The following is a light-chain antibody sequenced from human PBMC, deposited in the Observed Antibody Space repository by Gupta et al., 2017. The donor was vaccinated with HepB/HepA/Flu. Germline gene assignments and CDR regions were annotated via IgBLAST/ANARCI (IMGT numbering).Light chain of an antibody. CDR2: RNN. CDR3: AAWDDSMSVL. Sequence: SVLTQPPSASGTPGQRVTISCSGSSSNIGSNYVYWYQQLPGTAPKLLIYRNNPRPSGVPDRFSGSKSGTSASLAISGLRAEDEADYYGAAWDDSMSVLFGGGTKLTVL. V-gene: IGLV1-47*01. J-gene: IGLJ2*01. CDR1: SSNIGSNY.